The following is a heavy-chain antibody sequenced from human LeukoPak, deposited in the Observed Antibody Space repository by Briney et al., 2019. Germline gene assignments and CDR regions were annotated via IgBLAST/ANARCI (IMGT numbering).Heavy chain of an antibody. Sequence: SVKVSCKASGGTFSSYAISWVRQAPGQGLEWMGRIIPILGIANYAQKFQGRVTITADKSTSTAYMELSSLRSEDTAVYYCARDGYCGGDCRLCYYYYGMDVWGQGTTVTVSS. CDR2: IIPILGIA. D-gene: IGHD2-21*02. CDR3: ARDGYCGGDCRLCYYYYGMDV. V-gene: IGHV1-69*04. J-gene: IGHJ6*02. CDR1: GGTFSSYA.